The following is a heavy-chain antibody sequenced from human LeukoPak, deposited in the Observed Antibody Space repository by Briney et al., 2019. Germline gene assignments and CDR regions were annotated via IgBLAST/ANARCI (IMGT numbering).Heavy chain of an antibody. CDR1: GGSISIYY. D-gene: IGHD3-3*01. CDR3: ARVSRSWSGYYPYYFDY. J-gene: IGHJ4*02. Sequence: PSETLSLTCTVSGGSISIYYCSSIRQPPRKGLEWIGDIYYSGSTNYNPSLKSRVTISVDTSKNQFSLKLSSVTAADTAVYYCARVSRSWSGYYPYYFDYWGQGTLVTVSS. CDR2: IYYSGST. V-gene: IGHV4-59*01.